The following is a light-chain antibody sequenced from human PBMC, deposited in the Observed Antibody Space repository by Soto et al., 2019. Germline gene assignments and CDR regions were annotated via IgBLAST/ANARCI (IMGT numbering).Light chain of an antibody. CDR1: ESIGSH. V-gene: IGKV3-15*01. Sequence: EIVMTQSPATLSVSPGEVATLSCRASESIGSHLDWYQQKPGQAPRLLIYETSTRAPGISARFSGSGSRTEFTLTISSLQSEDFAVYYCQQYHYWWTFGQGTRVDIK. CDR3: QQYHYWWT. CDR2: ETS. J-gene: IGKJ1*01.